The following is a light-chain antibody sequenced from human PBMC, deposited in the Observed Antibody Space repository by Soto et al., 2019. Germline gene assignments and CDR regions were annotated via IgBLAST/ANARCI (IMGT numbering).Light chain of an antibody. CDR3: QQSYSTTWT. CDR1: QSISSW. CDR2: AAS. V-gene: IGKV1-39*01. Sequence: DIQMTQSPSTLSASVGDRVTITCRASQSISSWLAWYQQKPGKAPKLLIYAASSLQSGVPSRFSGSGSETDFTLTISSLQPEDFATYSCQQSYSTTWTFGQGTKVEIK. J-gene: IGKJ1*01.